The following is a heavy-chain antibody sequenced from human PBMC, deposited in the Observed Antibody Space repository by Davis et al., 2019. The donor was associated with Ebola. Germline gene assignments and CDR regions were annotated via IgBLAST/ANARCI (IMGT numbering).Heavy chain of an antibody. CDR3: AKDMIEEGLSSPHPDFQH. J-gene: IGHJ1*01. D-gene: IGHD3-22*01. V-gene: IGHV3-48*02. CDR1: GFTFSSYS. CDR2: ISSSSSTI. Sequence: GESLKISCAASGFTFSSYSMNWVRQAPGKGLEWVSYISSSSSTIYYADSVKGRFTISRDNAKNSLYLQMNSLRDEDTAVYYCAKDMIEEGLSSPHPDFQHWGQGTLVTVSS.